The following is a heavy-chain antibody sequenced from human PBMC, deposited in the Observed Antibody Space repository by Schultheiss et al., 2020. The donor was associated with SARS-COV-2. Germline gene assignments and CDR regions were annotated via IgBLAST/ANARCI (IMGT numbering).Heavy chain of an antibody. CDR1: GGTFSSYA. V-gene: IGHV1-69*13. Sequence: SVKVSCKASGGTFSSYAISWVRQAPGQGLEWMGGIIPIFGTANYAQKFQGRVTITADESTSTAYMELSSLRSEDTAVYYCACPRYSSGWYFPDWGQGTLVTVSS. J-gene: IGHJ4*02. CDR2: IIPIFGTA. CDR3: ACPRYSSGWYFPD. D-gene: IGHD6-19*01.